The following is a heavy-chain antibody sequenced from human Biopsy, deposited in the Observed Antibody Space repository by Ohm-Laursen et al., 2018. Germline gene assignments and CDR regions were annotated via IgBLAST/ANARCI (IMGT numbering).Heavy chain of an antibody. V-gene: IGHV4-4*09. CDR1: GVSITAYY. CDR3: ARMDCSGGSCHYYSYGMDV. D-gene: IGHD2-15*01. CDR2: IHHSGST. Sequence: GTLSLTCTVSGVSITAYYWSWIRQPPGKGLECIGNIHHSGSTNYNPSLKSRLTISVDTSKNQFSLKLSSVTAADTAVYYCARMDCSGGSCHYYSYGMDVWGQGTTITVSS. J-gene: IGHJ6*02.